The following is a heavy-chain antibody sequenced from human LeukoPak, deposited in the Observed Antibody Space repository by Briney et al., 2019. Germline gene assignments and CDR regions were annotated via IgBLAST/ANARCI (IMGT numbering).Heavy chain of an antibody. CDR2: IKDDGSEK. Sequence: GGSLRLSCAASGFTFSSYGMHWVRQAPGKGLEWVANIKDDGSEKYYVDSVKGRFSITRDNAKKSLYLEMNTLRVDDTAVYYCATRPHSRDYVGIFDYWGQGTLVTVSS. V-gene: IGHV3-7*01. CDR1: GFTFSSYG. J-gene: IGHJ4*02. CDR3: ATRPHSRDYVGIFDY. D-gene: IGHD3-10*02.